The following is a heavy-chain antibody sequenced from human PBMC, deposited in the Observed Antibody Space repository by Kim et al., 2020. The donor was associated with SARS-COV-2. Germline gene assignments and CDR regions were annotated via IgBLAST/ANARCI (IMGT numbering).Heavy chain of an antibody. CDR2: IFRDGAT. D-gene: IGHD6-19*01. J-gene: IGHJ4*02. Sequence: GGSLRLSCAASGFNVNSDYMTWVRQTPGKGLECVASIFRDGATYHADAVKGRFTISRDTSKNVVFLQMNGLRDEDTAMYYCTRGTQWPGFFDYWGQGTL. V-gene: IGHV3-53*01. CDR1: GFNVNSDY. CDR3: TRGTQWPGFFDY.